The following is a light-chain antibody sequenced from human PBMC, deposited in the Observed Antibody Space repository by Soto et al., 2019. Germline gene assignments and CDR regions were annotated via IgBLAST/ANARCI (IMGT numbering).Light chain of an antibody. Sequence: EIVLTQSPGTLYLSPGERATISCRASQSVSSSYLAWYQQKPGQARRLLIYDASSRATGIPDRLSGRGSGTDFTLAISRLEPEDFAVYFCQRYGSSPYTFGQGTKLVIK. J-gene: IGKJ2*01. V-gene: IGKV3-20*01. CDR2: DAS. CDR3: QRYGSSPYT. CDR1: QSVSSSY.